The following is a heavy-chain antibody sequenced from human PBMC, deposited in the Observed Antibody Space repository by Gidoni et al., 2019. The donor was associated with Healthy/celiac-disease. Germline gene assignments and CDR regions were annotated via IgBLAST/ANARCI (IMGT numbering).Heavy chain of an antibody. CDR2: SIPIFGTA. V-gene: IGHV1-69*01. CDR1: GGTFSSYA. D-gene: IGHD6-25*01. J-gene: IGHJ4*02. CDR3: ASAPTSRKRIAAATS. Sequence: QVQLVQSGAEVKKPGSSVKVSCKASGGTFSSYAISWVRQAPGQGLEWMGGSIPIFGTANYAQKFQGRVTITADESTSTAYMELSSLRSEDTAVYYCASAPTSRKRIAAATSWGQGTLVTVSS.